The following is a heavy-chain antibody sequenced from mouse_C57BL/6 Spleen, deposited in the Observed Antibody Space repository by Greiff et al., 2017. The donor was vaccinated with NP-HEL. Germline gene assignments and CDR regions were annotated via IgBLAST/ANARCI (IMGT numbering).Heavy chain of an antibody. V-gene: IGHV5-4*01. Sequence: EVQGVESGGGLVKPGGSLKLSCAASGFTFSSYAMSWVRQTPEKRLEWVATISDGGSYTYYPDNVKGRFTISRDNAKNNLYLQMSHLKSEDTAMYYCAREEDDYDGYAMDYWGQGTSVTVSS. J-gene: IGHJ4*01. CDR1: GFTFSSYA. CDR3: AREEDDYDGYAMDY. D-gene: IGHD2-4*01. CDR2: ISDGGSYT.